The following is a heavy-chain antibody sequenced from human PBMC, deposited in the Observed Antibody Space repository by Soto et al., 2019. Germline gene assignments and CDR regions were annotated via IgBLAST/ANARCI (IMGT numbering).Heavy chain of an antibody. V-gene: IGHV1-18*01. D-gene: IGHD3-3*01. J-gene: IGHJ1*01. CDR2: ISAYNGNT. CDR1: GYTFTSYG. CDR3: ARDRLPRDFWSVYRNWGYVQQ. Sequence: ASVKVSCTASGYTFTSYGISWVRQAPGQGLEWMGWISAYNGNTNYAQKLQGRVTMTTDTSTSTAYMELRSLRSDDTAVYDCARDRLPRDFWSVYRNWGYVQQXRRG.